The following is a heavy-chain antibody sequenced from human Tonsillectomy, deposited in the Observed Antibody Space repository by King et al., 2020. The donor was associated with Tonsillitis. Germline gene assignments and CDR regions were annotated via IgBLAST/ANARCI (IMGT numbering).Heavy chain of an antibody. D-gene: IGHD4-17*01. CDR2: IIPILGIE. CDR3: ARDGGDYGDYSF. J-gene: IGHJ4*02. CDR1: GGTFISYA. Sequence: QLLQSGAEVKKPGSSVKVSCTASGGTFISYAISWVRQAPGQGLEWMGRIIPILGIENYAHKFPGRVTITAAKSTSTAYMELSSPRSEDTAVYYCARDGGDYGDYSFWGQGTLVTVSS. V-gene: IGHV1-69*09.